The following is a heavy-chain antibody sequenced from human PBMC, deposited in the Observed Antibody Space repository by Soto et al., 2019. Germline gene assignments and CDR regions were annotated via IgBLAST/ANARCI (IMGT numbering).Heavy chain of an antibody. J-gene: IGHJ4*02. Sequence: GGSLRLSCAASGFTVSRSYMTWVRQAPGKGLEWVSVIYSGGSAYYTDSVKGRFTISRDNSKNTVYLQMNNLRAGDTAVYYCARVMGAYFDYWGQGALVTVSS. CDR1: GFTVSRSY. CDR2: IYSGGSA. V-gene: IGHV3-53*01. D-gene: IGHD3-16*01. CDR3: ARVMGAYFDY.